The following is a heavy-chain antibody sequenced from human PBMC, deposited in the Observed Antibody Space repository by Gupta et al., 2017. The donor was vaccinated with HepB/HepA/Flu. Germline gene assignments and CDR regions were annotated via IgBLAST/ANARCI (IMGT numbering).Heavy chain of an antibody. D-gene: IGHD4-17*01. Sequence: QLVESGGGLVQPGGSLKLSCAASGFTFSGSAMHWVRQASGKGLEWVGRIRSKANSYATAYAASVKGRFTISRDDSKNTAYLQMNSLKTEDTAVYYCTRHEVSYGDYDRMDWGQGTLVTVSS. CDR3: TRHEVSYGDYDRMD. J-gene: IGHJ1*01. V-gene: IGHV3-73*02. CDR2: IRSKANSYAT. CDR1: GFTFSGSA.